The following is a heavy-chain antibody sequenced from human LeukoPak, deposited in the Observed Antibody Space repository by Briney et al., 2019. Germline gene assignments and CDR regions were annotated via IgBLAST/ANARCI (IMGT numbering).Heavy chain of an antibody. CDR3: ARGAAVTADRRWFDP. V-gene: IGHV3-30-3*01. J-gene: IGHJ5*02. CDR2: ISYDGSNQ. CDR1: GFTFSSYA. Sequence: GRSLRLSCAASGFTFSSYAMHWVRQAPGKGLEWVAAISYDGSNQSHADSVKGRFTISRDNSKNTLYLQMNSLRGEDTALYYCARGAAVTADRRWFDPWGQGTRVTVPS. D-gene: IGHD2-15*01.